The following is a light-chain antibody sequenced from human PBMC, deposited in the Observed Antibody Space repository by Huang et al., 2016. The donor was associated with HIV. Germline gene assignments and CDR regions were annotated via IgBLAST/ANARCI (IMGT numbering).Light chain of an antibody. CDR1: QRLNKF. J-gene: IGKJ4*01. CDR2: NAT. Sequence: IVLTQSPATLSLSPGERATLSCRASQRLNKFLAWYQQKPGQAPRLLIDNATDRATGVPARFSGGGSGTDFTLTITDLKAEDFAIYYCQQRSSSLTFGGGTKVEIK. V-gene: IGKV3-11*01. CDR3: QQRSSSLT.